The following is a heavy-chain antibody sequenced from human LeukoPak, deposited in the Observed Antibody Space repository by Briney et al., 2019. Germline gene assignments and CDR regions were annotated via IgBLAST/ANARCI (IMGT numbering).Heavy chain of an antibody. CDR3: ARGGVFAGTVDY. D-gene: IGHD6-13*01. J-gene: IGHJ4*02. CDR1: GFTFSSYA. V-gene: IGHV3-30-3*01. CDR2: ISYDGSNK. Sequence: GGSLRPSCAASGFTFSSYAMHWVRQAPGKGLEWVAVISYDGSNKYYADSVKGRFTISRDNSKNTLYLQMNSLRAEDTAVYYCARGGVFAGTVDYWGQGTLVTVSS.